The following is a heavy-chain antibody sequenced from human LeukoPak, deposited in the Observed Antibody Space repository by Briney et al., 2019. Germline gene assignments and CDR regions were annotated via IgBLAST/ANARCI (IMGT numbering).Heavy chain of an antibody. D-gene: IGHD3-9*01. CDR1: GYRFSNYW. Sequence: KPGESLKISCKGSGYRFSNYWIGWVRQMPGKGLEWGGIILPGNSDTRYSPSFQGQVTMSADKSTSTAYLQWSSLKAADTAMYYCARQYYDILTDPNYFDSWGQGTLVTVSS. J-gene: IGHJ4*02. CDR2: ILPGNSDT. CDR3: ARQYYDILTDPNYFDS. V-gene: IGHV5-51*01.